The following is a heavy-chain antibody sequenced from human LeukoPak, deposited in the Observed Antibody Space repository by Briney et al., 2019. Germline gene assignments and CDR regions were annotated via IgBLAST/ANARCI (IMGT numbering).Heavy chain of an antibody. J-gene: IGHJ4*02. D-gene: IGHD6-19*01. CDR3: AKDPVVYHGGSGWHYFDY. CDR2: ISGGSGTT. CDR1: GFTFSSYA. V-gene: IGHV3-23*01. Sequence: GGSLRLSCSASGFTFSSYAMSWVRPAPGKGLEWVSAISGGSGTTYYADSVKGRFTISRDNSKNALFLQMNSLRAEDTAVYYCAKDPVVYHGGSGWHYFDYWGQGTLVTVSS.